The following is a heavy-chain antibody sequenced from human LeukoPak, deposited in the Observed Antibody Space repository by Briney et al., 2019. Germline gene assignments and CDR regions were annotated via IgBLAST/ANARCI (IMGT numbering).Heavy chain of an antibody. Sequence: PGGSLRLSCAASGFTFSSYSMDWVRQAPGKGLEWVSSISSSSNNIYYADSVKGRFTISRDNGKNSLYLLMNSLRADDTAVYYCVYGGGYFQHWGQGTLVTVSS. CDR1: GFTFSSYS. J-gene: IGHJ1*01. D-gene: IGHD4-23*01. CDR3: VYGGGYFQH. V-gene: IGHV3-21*01. CDR2: ISSSSNNI.